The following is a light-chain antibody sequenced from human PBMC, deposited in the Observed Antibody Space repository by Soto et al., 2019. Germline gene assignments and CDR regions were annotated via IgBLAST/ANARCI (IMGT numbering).Light chain of an antibody. V-gene: IGLV2-14*01. CDR1: SSDFGGYDY. J-gene: IGLJ1*01. CDR2: DVS. CDR3: NSYTTSSSLYV. Sequence: QSVLTQPASVSGSPGQSITISCTGTSSDFGGYDYVSWYQQYPGKAPKLMIYDVSNRPSGVSDRFSGSKSANTASLTISGLQADDEADYYCNSYTTSSSLYVFGTGTKVTVL.